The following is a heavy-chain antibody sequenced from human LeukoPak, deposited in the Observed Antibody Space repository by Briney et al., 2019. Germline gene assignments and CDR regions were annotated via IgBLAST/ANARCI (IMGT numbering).Heavy chain of an antibody. V-gene: IGHV4-59*01. Sequence: SETLSLTCTVSGGSIGSYYWSWIRQPPGKGLEWIGYIYYSGSTNYNPSLKSRVTISVDTSKNQFSLKLSSVTAADTAVYYCAREETTVPTGGAFDIWGQGTMVTVSS. J-gene: IGHJ3*02. CDR2: IYYSGST. CDR1: GGSIGSYY. D-gene: IGHD4-17*01. CDR3: AREETTVPTGGAFDI.